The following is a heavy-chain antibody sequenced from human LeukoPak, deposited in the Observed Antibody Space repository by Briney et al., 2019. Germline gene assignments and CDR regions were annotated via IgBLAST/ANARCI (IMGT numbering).Heavy chain of an antibody. J-gene: IGHJ3*02. V-gene: IGHV5-51*01. CDR2: IYPGDSDT. CDR1: GYSFTSYW. D-gene: IGHD3-22*01. CDR3: ARGPDSSGYLDAFDI. Sequence: PGESLKISCKGSGYSFTSYWIGWVRQMPGKGLEWMGIIYPGDSDTRYCPSFQGQVTISADKSISTAYLQWSSLKASDTAMYYCARGPDSSGYLDAFDIWGQGTMVTVSS.